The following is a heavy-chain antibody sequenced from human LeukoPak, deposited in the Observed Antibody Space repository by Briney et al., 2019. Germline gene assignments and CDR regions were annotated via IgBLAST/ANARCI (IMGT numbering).Heavy chain of an antibody. CDR2: ISGRGGST. CDR1: VFTFNIYA. CDR3: AKGALRDFGGLLEN. J-gene: IGHJ4*02. Sequence: GGSLRLSCAVSVFTFNIYAMSWVRQPPGKGWEWGSAISGRGGSTYYADSVKGRLTISRDNSKNTLYLQMNSLRGRDTAVYYCAKGALRDFGGLLENWGQGTLVTVSS. D-gene: IGHD3-9*01. V-gene: IGHV3-23*01.